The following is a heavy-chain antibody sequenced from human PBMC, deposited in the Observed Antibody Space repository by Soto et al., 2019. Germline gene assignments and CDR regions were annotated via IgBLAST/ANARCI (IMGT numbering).Heavy chain of an antibody. CDR2: IYYSGST. J-gene: IGHJ4*02. Sequence: PSETLSLTCTVSGGSVSGGSYYWSWIRQPPGKGLEWIGYIYYSGSTNYNPSLKSRVTISVDTSKNQFSLKLSSVTAADTAVYYCAKSLRYSRFDYWGQGTLVTVSS. V-gene: IGHV4-61*01. CDR3: AKSLRYSRFDY. CDR1: GGSVSGGSYY. D-gene: IGHD6-13*01.